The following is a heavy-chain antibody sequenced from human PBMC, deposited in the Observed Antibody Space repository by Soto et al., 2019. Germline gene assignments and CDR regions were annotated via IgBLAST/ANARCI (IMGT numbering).Heavy chain of an antibody. V-gene: IGHV1-69*13. CDR1: GGTFSSYA. CDR2: IIPIFGTA. D-gene: IGHD3-3*01. CDR3: ARGDFGVVINYYYYGMDV. Sequence: ASVKVSCKASGGTFSSYAISWVRQAPGQGLEWMGGIIPIFGTANYAQKFQGRVTITADESTSTAYMELSSLRSEDTAVYYCARGDFGVVINYYYYGMDVWGQGPTVTVSS. J-gene: IGHJ6*02.